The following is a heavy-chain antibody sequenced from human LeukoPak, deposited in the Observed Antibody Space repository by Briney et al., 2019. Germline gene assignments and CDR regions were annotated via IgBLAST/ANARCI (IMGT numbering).Heavy chain of an antibody. V-gene: IGHV4-59*01. J-gene: IGHJ4*02. Sequence: SETLSLTCTVSGGSISSYYWSWIRQPPGKGLEWIGYIYYSGSTYYNPSLKSRVTISVDTSKNQFSLKLSPVTAADTAVYYCARAQSPVVVPHWGQGTLVTVSS. CDR3: ARAQSPVVVPH. CDR2: IYYSGST. CDR1: GGSISSYY. D-gene: IGHD2-2*01.